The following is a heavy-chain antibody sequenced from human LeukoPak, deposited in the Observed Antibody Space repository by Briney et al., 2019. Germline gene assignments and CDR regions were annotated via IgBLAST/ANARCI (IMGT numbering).Heavy chain of an antibody. CDR2: ISSTSRNI. CDR1: GFSFETYS. V-gene: IGHV3-48*04. J-gene: IGHJ4*02. CDR3: ARVGRSGYTADY. Sequence: GGSLRLSCAASGFSFETYSIDWVRQAPGKGLEWLSYISSTSRNIYYADSVKGRFTISRDNAENSVYLQLPSVRADDTAVYCARVGRSGYTADYWGQGTLVTVSS. D-gene: IGHD3-22*01.